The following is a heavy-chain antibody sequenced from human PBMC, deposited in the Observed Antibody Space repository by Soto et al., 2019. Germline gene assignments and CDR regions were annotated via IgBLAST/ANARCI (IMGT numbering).Heavy chain of an antibody. V-gene: IGHV4-59*08. CDR3: VRQGIGNLHGLVDV. CDR2: VYSTGGT. CDR1: SGPTSSHN. J-gene: IGHJ6*02. D-gene: IGHD1-1*01. Sequence: QVQLQQSGPGLVKPSETLSLTCSVSSGPTSSHNWGWIRQTQGRGLEWIGYVYSTGGTSYNPSLNSRVTISADTSTNHISLTLTSVTAADTAVYYCVRQGIGNLHGLVDVWGQGTTVRVSS.